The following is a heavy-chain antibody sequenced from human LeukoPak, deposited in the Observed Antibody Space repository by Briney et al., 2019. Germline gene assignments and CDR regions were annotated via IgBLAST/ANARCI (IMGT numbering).Heavy chain of an antibody. CDR3: ARPVRGYNAFDI. D-gene: IGHD5-12*01. CDR2: IYYSGST. V-gene: IGHV4-59*08. J-gene: IGHJ3*02. Sequence: SETLSLTCTVSGGSISSYYWSWIRQPPGKGLEWIGYIYYSGSTNYNPSLKSRVTISVDTSKNQFSLKLSSVTAADTAVYYCARPVRGYNAFDIWGQGVMVTVSS. CDR1: GGSISSYY.